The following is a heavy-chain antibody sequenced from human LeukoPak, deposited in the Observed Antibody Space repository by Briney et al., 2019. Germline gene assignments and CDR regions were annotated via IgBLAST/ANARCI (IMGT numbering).Heavy chain of an antibody. CDR1: GYSFTSYW. J-gene: IGHJ3*02. D-gene: IGHD2-2*01. V-gene: IGHV5-51*01. CDR2: IYPGDSDT. Sequence: GESLKISCKGSGYSFTSYWIGWVRQMPRKGLEWMGIIYPGDSDTRYSPSFQGQVTISADKSISTAYLQWSSLKASDTAMYYCARPRGDCSSTSCPNRGDAFDIWGQGTMVTVSS. CDR3: ARPRGDCSSTSCPNRGDAFDI.